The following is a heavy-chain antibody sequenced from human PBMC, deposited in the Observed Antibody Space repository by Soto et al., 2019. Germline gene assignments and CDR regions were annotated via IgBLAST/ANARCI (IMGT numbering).Heavy chain of an antibody. D-gene: IGHD6-13*01. J-gene: IGHJ6*02. V-gene: IGHV3-11*01. CDR2: MSSSGVTV. Sequence: GGSLRLSCAVSGFTFSDYYMSWIRPAPGQGLEWVSYMSSSGVTVFYADSVKGRFTISRDNAKNSRYLPMYSLRAEDSAVYYCARNRISAAGADYYGLDVWGQGTTVTVSS. CDR3: ARNRISAAGADYYGLDV. CDR1: GFTFSDYY.